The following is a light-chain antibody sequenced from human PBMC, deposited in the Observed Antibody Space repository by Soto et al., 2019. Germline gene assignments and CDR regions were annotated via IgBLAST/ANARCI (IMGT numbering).Light chain of an antibody. CDR2: EVS. CDR1: SSDVGGYNY. V-gene: IGLV2-14*01. Sequence: QSVLTQPPSASGSPGQSITISCTGTSSDVGGYNYVSWYQQHPDKAPKLMIYEVSNRPSGVSNRFSGSKSGNTASLTISGLQTEDEADYHCSSYTSSSTPYVFGTGTKVTVL. J-gene: IGLJ1*01. CDR3: SSYTSSSTPYV.